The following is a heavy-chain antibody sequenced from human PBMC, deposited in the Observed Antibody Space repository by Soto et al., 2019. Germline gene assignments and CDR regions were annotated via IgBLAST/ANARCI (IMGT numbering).Heavy chain of an antibody. J-gene: IGHJ4*02. CDR1: GGSMNSHY. D-gene: IGHD6-19*01. CDR3: ASGGWYVDY. V-gene: IGHV4-59*11. CDR2: IYYSGST. Sequence: SETLSLTCTVSGGSMNSHYWSWYRQPPGKGLEWIGYIYYSGSTDYNPSLKSRVTMSVDTSKNQFSLKLTSVSAADTAVYYCASGGWYVDYWGQGIMVTVS.